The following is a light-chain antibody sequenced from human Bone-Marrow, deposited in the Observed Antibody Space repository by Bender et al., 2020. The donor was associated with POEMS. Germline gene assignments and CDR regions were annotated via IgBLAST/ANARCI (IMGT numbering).Light chain of an antibody. V-gene: IGLV3-21*02. CDR1: NIGGKS. Sequence: SYVLNQPPSVSVAPGQTARIACGGNNIGGKSVHWYQLKPGQSPVLVIYQDRKRPSGIPDRFSGSSSGAERYLTISSLQSEDEADYYCQTWGTGIQVFGGGTKLTVL. CDR3: QTWGTGIQV. J-gene: IGLJ2*01. CDR2: QDR.